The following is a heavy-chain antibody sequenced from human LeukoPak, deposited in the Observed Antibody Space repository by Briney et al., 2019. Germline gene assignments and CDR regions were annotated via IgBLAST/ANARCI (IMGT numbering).Heavy chain of an antibody. V-gene: IGHV1-2*02. CDR2: INPNSGGT. CDR1: GYSFTDYY. D-gene: IGHD1-26*01. J-gene: IGHJ5*02. Sequence: ASVKVACKASGYSFTDYYIHWVRQAPGQGLEWMGWINPNSGGTNYAQKFQGRVTMTRDTSISTDYLNLTRLRSDDTAVYYCARWEQVTRNWFDPWGQGTLVTVSS. CDR3: ARWEQVTRNWFDP.